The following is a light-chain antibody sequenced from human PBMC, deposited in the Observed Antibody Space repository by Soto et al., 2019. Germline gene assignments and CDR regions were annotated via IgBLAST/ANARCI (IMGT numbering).Light chain of an antibody. V-gene: IGKV3-15*01. CDR3: QQYNNWPWT. CDR1: QSVSSN. CDR2: GAS. Sequence: EIVMTQSPATLSVSPGERATLPCRASQSVSSNLAWSQQKPGQAPRLLIYGASTRATGIPARFSGSGSGTEFTLTISTLQSEDSAVYSCQQYNNWPWTFGQGTKVEIK. J-gene: IGKJ1*01.